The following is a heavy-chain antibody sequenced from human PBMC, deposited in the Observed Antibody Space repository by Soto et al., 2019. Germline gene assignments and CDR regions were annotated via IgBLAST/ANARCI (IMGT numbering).Heavy chain of an antibody. CDR3: ARGVGKRSSTSCYVDY. CDR1: GGSISSGGYY. J-gene: IGHJ4*02. CDR2: IYYSGST. D-gene: IGHD2-2*01. V-gene: IGHV4-31*03. Sequence: PSETLSLTCTVSGGSISSGGYYWSWIRQHPGKGLEWIGYIYYSGSTYYNPSLKSRVTISVDTSKNQFSLKLSSVTAADTAVYYCARGVGKRSSTSCYVDYWGQGTLVTVSS.